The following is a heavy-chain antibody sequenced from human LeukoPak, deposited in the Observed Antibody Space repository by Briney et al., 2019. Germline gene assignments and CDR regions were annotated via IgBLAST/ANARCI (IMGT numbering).Heavy chain of an antibody. D-gene: IGHD5-12*01. CDR3: ARHFYSGYDLIDY. J-gene: IGHJ4*02. V-gene: IGHV5-10-1*01. Sequence: GESLKISCQGSGFSFTTYLISWVRQMPGKGLEWMERIYPSDSYTNYSPSFQGRVTISADKSISTAYLQLTSLRASDTAIYYCARHFYSGYDLIDYWGQGTLVTVS. CDR1: GFSFTTYL. CDR2: IYPSDSYT.